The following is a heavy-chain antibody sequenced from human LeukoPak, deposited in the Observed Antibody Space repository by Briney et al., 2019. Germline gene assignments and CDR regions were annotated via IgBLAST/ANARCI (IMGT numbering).Heavy chain of an antibody. J-gene: IGHJ6*02. Sequence: NSGGSLRLSCAASGFTFSDYYMSWIRQAPGKGLEWVSYISSSGSTIYYADSVKGRFTISRDNAKNSLYLQMNSLRAEDTAVYYCASPPPYSSGSLYYYYGMDVWGQGTTVTVSS. CDR3: ASPPPYSSGSLYYYYGMDV. CDR2: ISSSGSTI. V-gene: IGHV3-11*01. D-gene: IGHD3-10*01. CDR1: GFTFSDYY.